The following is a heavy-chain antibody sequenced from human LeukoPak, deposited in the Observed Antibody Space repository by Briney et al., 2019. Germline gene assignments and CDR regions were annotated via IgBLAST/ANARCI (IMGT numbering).Heavy chain of an antibody. CDR2: MNPNSGNT. CDR1: GYTFTTHS. D-gene: IGHD6-19*01. Sequence: ASVKVSCKASGYTFTTHSMHWVRQATGQGLEWMGWMNPNSGNTGYAQKFQGRVTITRNTSISTAYMELSSLRSEDTAVYYCARGAYIAVAGYYYYYYMDVWGKGTTVTVSS. V-gene: IGHV1-8*03. J-gene: IGHJ6*03. CDR3: ARGAYIAVAGYYYYYYMDV.